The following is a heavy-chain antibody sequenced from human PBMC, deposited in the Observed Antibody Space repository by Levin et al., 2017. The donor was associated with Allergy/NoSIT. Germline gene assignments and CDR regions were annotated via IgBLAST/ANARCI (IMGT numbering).Heavy chain of an antibody. V-gene: IGHV4-39*01. CDR1: GGSISSSISY. Sequence: SQTLSLTCTVSGGSISSSISYWGWIRQAPGRGLEWIGSIYNSGSTYYNPSLKSRVTTSVDTSKNQFSLKLSSVTAADTAVYYCARQCYDILTGYYNFDYWGQGTLVTVSS. J-gene: IGHJ4*02. CDR2: IYNSGST. CDR3: ARQCYDILTGYYNFDY. D-gene: IGHD3-9*01.